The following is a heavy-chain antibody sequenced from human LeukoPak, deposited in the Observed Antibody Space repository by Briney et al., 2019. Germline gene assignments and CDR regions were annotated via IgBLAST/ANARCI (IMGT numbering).Heavy chain of an antibody. Sequence: SVKVSCKASGGTFSSYAISWVRQAPGQGLEWVGGIIPIFGTANYAQKFQGRVTVTADESTSTAYMELSSLRSEDTAVYYCASGEQQLGLAYWFDPWGQGTLVTVSS. J-gene: IGHJ5*02. CDR1: GGTFSSYA. D-gene: IGHD6-13*01. V-gene: IGHV1-69*13. CDR2: IIPIFGTA. CDR3: ASGEQQLGLAYWFDP.